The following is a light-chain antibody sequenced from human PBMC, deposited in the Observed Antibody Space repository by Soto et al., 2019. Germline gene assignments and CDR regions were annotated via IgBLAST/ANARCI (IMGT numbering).Light chain of an antibody. J-gene: IGKJ1*01. CDR1: QGISSY. Sequence: DIHMTQSPSSVSASVGYRFTITCRAGQGISSYLAWYQQKPGDAPKLLIYAASSLQSGVPSRLSGSGSGADFTLTISSLHPEDSTTYYCQQAHTFPTFGQGTKVDIK. CDR2: AAS. V-gene: IGKV1-12*01. CDR3: QQAHTFPT.